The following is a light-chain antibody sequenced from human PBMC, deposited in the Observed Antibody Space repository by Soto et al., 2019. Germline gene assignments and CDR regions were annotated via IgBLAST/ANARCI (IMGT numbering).Light chain of an antibody. V-gene: IGKV1-5*01. Sequence: DIQMTQSPSTLSASVGDRVTITCRASQSISSWLAWYQQKPGKAPKFLIYNASSLGSGVPSRLSGSGSGTEFTLTISSLQPDDFATYYCQQYNSYSTFGQGTKVDIK. J-gene: IGKJ1*01. CDR2: NAS. CDR3: QQYNSYST. CDR1: QSISSW.